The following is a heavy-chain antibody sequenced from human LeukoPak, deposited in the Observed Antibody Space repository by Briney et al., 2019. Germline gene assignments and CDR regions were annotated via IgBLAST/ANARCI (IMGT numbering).Heavy chain of an antibody. CDR1: GFTFSSYG. Sequence: GGSLRLSCAASGFTFSSYGMHWVRQAPGKGLEWVAVIWYDGSNKYYADSVKGRFTISRDNSKNTLYLQMNSLRAEDTAVYYCAKAGTEYDSSGYRYWGQGTLVTVSS. J-gene: IGHJ4*02. V-gene: IGHV3-30*02. CDR3: AKAGTEYDSSGYRY. D-gene: IGHD3-22*01. CDR2: IWYDGSNK.